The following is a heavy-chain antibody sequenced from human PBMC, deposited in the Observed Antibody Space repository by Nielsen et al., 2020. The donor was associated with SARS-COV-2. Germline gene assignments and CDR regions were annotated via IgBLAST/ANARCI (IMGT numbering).Heavy chain of an antibody. CDR2: ISGSGGST. J-gene: IGHJ4*02. CDR1: GFTFSSYA. CDR3: ARAMSGSSDFDY. V-gene: IGHV3-23*01. Sequence: GESLKISCAASGFTFSSYAMSWVRQAPGKGLEWVSAISGSGGSTYYADSVKGRFTISRDNAKNSLYLQMNSLRAEDTAVYYCARAMSGSSDFDYWGQGTLVTVSS. D-gene: IGHD1-26*01.